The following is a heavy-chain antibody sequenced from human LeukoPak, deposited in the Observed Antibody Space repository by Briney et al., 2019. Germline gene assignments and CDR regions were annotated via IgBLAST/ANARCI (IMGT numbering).Heavy chain of an antibody. CDR1: GGSISSSSYY. Sequence: SETLSLTCTVSGGSISSSSYYWSWIRQPPGKGLEWIGEINHSGSTNYNPSLKSRVTISVDTSKNQFSLKLSSVTAADTAVYYCARADYYDSSGHDYWGQGTLVTVSS. CDR2: INHSGST. J-gene: IGHJ4*02. CDR3: ARADYYDSSGHDY. D-gene: IGHD3-22*01. V-gene: IGHV4-39*07.